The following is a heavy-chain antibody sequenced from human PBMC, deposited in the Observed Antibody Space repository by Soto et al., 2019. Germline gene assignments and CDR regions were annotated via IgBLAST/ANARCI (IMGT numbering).Heavy chain of an antibody. CDR3: ARGARSDFWSGYYQYYYYYYMDV. CDR1: GGSFSGYY. CDR2: INHSGST. V-gene: IGHV4-34*01. Sequence: SETLSLTCAVYGGSFSGYYWSWIRQPPGKGLEWIGEINHSGSTNYNPSLKSRVTISVDTSKNQFSLKLSSVTAADTAVYYCARGARSDFWSGYYQYYYYYYMDVWGKGTTVTVSS. J-gene: IGHJ6*03. D-gene: IGHD3-3*01.